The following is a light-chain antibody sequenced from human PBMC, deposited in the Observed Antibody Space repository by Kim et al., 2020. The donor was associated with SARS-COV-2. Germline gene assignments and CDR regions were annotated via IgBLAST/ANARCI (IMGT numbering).Light chain of an antibody. Sequence: DIQMTQSPSSLSASLGDSVTITCRASQGISQSVAWFQQKPGQAPKSLIYGASTLQGGVPSRFRGAGSGRDFSLTINSLQADDFAIYFCQQYNSHPITFSRGTRLEIK. V-gene: IGKV1-16*01. J-gene: IGKJ5*01. CDR3: QQYNSHPIT. CDR1: QGISQS. CDR2: GAS.